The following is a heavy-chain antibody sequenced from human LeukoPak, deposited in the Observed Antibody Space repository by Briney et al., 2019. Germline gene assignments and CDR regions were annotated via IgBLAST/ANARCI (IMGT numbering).Heavy chain of an antibody. Sequence: GGSLRLSCAASGFTFSSYWMTWGRQAPGKGVEWVADIKQDGSEKYYVDSVKGRFTISRQTAKNSLFLQMNSLRAEHTAVYYCARHRSGGSQDDAFDIWGQGTMVTVSS. D-gene: IGHD2-15*01. CDR3: ARHRSGGSQDDAFDI. J-gene: IGHJ3*02. V-gene: IGHV3-7*01. CDR2: IKQDGSEK. CDR1: GFTFSSYW.